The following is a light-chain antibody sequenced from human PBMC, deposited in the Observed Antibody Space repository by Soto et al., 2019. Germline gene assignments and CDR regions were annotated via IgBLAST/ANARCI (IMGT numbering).Light chain of an antibody. CDR1: QSVSSIY. Sequence: EIVLTQYPGTLSLSPGERATLSCRASQSVSSIYLAWYQQKPGQAPRLLIYGASSKATGIPDRFNGSGSGKDFTLIICRKGLEDFSFYYCLRYGTTPVPFGGGTKVDIK. CDR3: LRYGTTPVP. V-gene: IGKV3-20*01. J-gene: IGKJ4*01. CDR2: GAS.